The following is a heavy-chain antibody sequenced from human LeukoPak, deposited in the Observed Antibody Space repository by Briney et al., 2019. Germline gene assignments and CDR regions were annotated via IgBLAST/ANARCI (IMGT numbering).Heavy chain of an antibody. CDR2: ISGSGGST. CDR1: GFTFSSYE. D-gene: IGHD2/OR15-2a*01. J-gene: IGHJ4*02. CDR3: ATFYNPTLRLTYYFDY. Sequence: GGSLRLSCAASGFTFSSYEMNWVRQAPGKGLEWVSAISGSGGSTYYADSVKGRFTISRDNSKNTLYLQMNSLRAEDTAVYYCATFYNPTLRLTYYFDYWGQGTLVTVSS. V-gene: IGHV3-23*01.